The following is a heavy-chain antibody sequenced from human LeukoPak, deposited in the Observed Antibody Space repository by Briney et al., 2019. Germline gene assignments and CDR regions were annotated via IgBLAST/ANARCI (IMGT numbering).Heavy chain of an antibody. CDR1: GFTFDDYA. D-gene: IGHD6-13*01. V-gene: IGHV3-9*01. CDR3: AKDISYGAAAPLDY. Sequence: GGSLRLSCAASGFTFDDYAMHWVRQAPGKGLEWVSGISWNSGSIGYADSVKGRFTISRDNAKNSLYLQMNSLRAEDTALYYCAKDISYGAAAPLDYWGQGTLVTVSS. J-gene: IGHJ4*02. CDR2: ISWNSGSI.